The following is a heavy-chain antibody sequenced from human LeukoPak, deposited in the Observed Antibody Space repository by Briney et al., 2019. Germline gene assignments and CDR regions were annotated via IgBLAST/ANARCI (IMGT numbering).Heavy chain of an antibody. CDR1: GGSISSYY. Sequence: SETLSLTCAVSGGSISSYYWSWIRQPAGKGLEWIGRIYTSGSTNYNPSLKSRVTMSVDTSKNQFSLKLSSVTAADTAVYYCARDADSDYYYYMDVWGKGTTVTVSS. CDR3: ARDADSDYYYYMDV. V-gene: IGHV4-4*07. J-gene: IGHJ6*03. CDR2: IYTSGST.